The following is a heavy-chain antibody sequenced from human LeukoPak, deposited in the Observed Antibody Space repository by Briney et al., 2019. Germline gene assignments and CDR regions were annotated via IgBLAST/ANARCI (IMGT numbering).Heavy chain of an antibody. CDR1: GGSISSSSYY. CDR3: ASTIAAAGTEYSSGWPNDKNPHYYYYYMDV. D-gene: IGHD6-13*01. V-gene: IGHV4-39*07. Sequence: SETLSLTCTVSGGSISSSSYYWGWIRQPPGKGLEWIGSIYYSGSTYYNPSLKSRVTISVDTSKNQFSLKLSSVTAADTAVYYCASTIAAAGTEYSSGWPNDKNPHYYYYYMDVWGKGTTVTVSS. CDR2: IYYSGST. J-gene: IGHJ6*03.